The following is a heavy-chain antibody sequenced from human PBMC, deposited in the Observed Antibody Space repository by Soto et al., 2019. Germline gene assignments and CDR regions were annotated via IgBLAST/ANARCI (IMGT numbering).Heavy chain of an antibody. J-gene: IGHJ5*02. Sequence: QVQLVESGGGVVQPGRSLRLSCAASGFTFSSYGMHWVRQAPGKGLEWVAVISYDGSNKYYADSVKGRFTISRDNSKNTLYLQMNSRRAEDTAVYYCAKDRAPSGWWQQLVNWFDPWGQGTLVTVSS. D-gene: IGHD6-13*01. CDR3: AKDRAPSGWWQQLVNWFDP. CDR2: ISYDGSNK. CDR1: GFTFSSYG. V-gene: IGHV3-30*18.